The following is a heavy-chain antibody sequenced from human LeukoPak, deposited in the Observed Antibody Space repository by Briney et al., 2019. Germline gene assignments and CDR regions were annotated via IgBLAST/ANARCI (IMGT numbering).Heavy chain of an antibody. CDR1: GFTVSSNY. D-gene: IGHD2-2*01. CDR2: ISSSSSNI. J-gene: IGHJ4*02. Sequence: GGSLRLSCAASGFTVSSNYMSWVRQAPGKGLEWVSSISSSSSNIYYAESVKGRFTISRDNAKNSLYLQMNSLRAEDTAVYYCARTHRNIVVVPAANYWGQGTLVTVSS. V-gene: IGHV3-21*01. CDR3: ARTHRNIVVVPAANY.